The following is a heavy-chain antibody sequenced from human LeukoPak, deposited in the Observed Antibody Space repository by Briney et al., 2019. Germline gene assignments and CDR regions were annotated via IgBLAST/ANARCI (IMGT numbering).Heavy chain of an antibody. J-gene: IGHJ4*02. Sequence: GGSLRLSCAASGFTVSSNYMSWVRQAPGKGLEWVSVIYSGGSTYYADSVKSRFTISRDNSKNTLYLQMNSLRAEDTAVYYCAREGVVRGVIVWGQGTLVTVSS. D-gene: IGHD3-10*01. CDR1: GFTVSSNY. CDR2: IYSGGST. CDR3: AREGVVRGVIV. V-gene: IGHV3-66*01.